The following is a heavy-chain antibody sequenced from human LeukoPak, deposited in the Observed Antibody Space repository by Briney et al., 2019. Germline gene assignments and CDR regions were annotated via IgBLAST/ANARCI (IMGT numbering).Heavy chain of an antibody. V-gene: IGHV1-46*01. Sequence: ASVKVSCKASGYTFTSYYMHWVRQAPGQGLEWMGIINPSGGSTSYAQKFQGRVTMTRDMSTSTVYMELSSLRVEDTAMYYCAKGGGTGYSSSWYSNWVQGTLVTVSS. J-gene: IGHJ4*02. CDR1: GYTFTSYY. CDR2: INPSGGST. CDR3: AKGGGTGYSSSWYSN. D-gene: IGHD6-13*01.